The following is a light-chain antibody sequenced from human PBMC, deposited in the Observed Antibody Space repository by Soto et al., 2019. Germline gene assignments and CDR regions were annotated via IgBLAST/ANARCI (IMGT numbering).Light chain of an antibody. CDR1: QSLLHSNGYNY. Sequence: DIVMTQSPLSLPVTPGEPASISCRSSQSLLHSNGYNYLDWYLQKPGQSPQLLIYLGSNRASGVPDRFSGSGSVTDLRMKISRVEAEDVGVHYCMQAQQTPPLTFGGGTKVEIK. J-gene: IGKJ4*01. V-gene: IGKV2-28*01. CDR2: LGS. CDR3: MQAQQTPPLT.